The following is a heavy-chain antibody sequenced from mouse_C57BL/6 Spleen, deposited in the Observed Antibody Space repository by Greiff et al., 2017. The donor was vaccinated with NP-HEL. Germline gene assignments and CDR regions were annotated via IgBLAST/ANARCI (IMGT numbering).Heavy chain of an antibody. CDR3: TRPLLLLRHAMDY. J-gene: IGHJ4*01. V-gene: IGHV1-15*01. CDR1: GYTFTDYE. Sequence: QVQLQQSGAELVRPGASVTLSCKASGYTFTDYEMHWVKQTPVHGLEWIGAIDPETGGTAYNQKFKGKAILTADKSSSTAYMELRSLTSEDSAVYYCTRPLLLLRHAMDYWGQGTSVTVSS. CDR2: IDPETGGT. D-gene: IGHD1-1*01.